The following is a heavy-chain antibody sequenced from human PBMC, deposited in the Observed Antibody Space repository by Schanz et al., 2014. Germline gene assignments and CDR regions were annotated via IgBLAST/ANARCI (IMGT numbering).Heavy chain of an antibody. CDR2: MYINSGST. CDR1: GFTVNTNY. J-gene: IGHJ4*02. V-gene: IGHV3-53*01. Sequence: EVQLVESGGGLIQPGGSLRLSCAVSGFTVNTNYMSWVRQAPGKGLEWISSMYINSGSTQYADSVKGRFIISRDSSKNTLFLQMNSLRAEDTAVYYCVRDTDFHFDSWGQGTLVTVSS. CDR3: VRDTDFHFDS.